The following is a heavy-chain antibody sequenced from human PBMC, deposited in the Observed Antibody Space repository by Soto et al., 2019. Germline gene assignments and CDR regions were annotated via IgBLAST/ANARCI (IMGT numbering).Heavy chain of an antibody. Sequence: GGSLRLSCAASEFTFSNYAMSWVRQAPGKGLEWVSSISDNGGTTYYADSVKGRFTISRDNSKNTLYLQMNSLRAEDTAVYYCAKDRSFYYYDSSGFDYWGQGTLVTVSS. CDR1: EFTFSNYA. CDR2: ISDNGGTT. CDR3: AKDRSFYYYDSSGFDY. J-gene: IGHJ4*02. D-gene: IGHD3-22*01. V-gene: IGHV3-23*01.